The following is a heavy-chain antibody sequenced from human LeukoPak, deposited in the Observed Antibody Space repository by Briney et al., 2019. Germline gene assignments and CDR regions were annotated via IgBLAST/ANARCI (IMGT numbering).Heavy chain of an antibody. CDR3: ARGTYYYDSSGYYSDAFDI. CDR2: IYYSGST. Sequence: PSETLSLTCTVSVGSISSSSYYWGWIRQPPGKGLEWIGSIYYSGSTYYNPSLKSRVTISVDTSKNQFSLKLSSVTAADTAVYYCARGTYYYDSSGYYSDAFDIWGQGTMVTVSS. D-gene: IGHD3-22*01. CDR1: VGSISSSSYY. J-gene: IGHJ3*02. V-gene: IGHV4-39*07.